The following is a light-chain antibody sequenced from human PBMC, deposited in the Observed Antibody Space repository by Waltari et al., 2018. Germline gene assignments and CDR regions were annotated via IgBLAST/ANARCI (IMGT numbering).Light chain of an antibody. CDR1: QDVSSY. J-gene: IGKJ4*01. Sequence: AIRMTQSPSSLSASTGDRVTITCRARQDVSSYVAWYQQKPGKVPKLLIYAASTLQSGVPSRFSGSGSGTNFSLTIACLQSDDFAVYDCQQYYTYPVAFGGGAKVEVK. V-gene: IGKV1-8*01. CDR2: AAS. CDR3: QQYYTYPVA.